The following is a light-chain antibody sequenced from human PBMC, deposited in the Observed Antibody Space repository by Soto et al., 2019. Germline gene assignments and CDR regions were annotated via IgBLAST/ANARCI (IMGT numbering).Light chain of an antibody. J-gene: IGKJ1*01. CDR1: QSVRSN. Sequence: IVMAQSPATLSLSPGEGGTVSRRASQSVRSNLAWYQQKPGQAPRLLIYDASTRATGIPARISGSGSGTEFTLTISSLQSEDFAVYYCQQYDNWRTFGQGTKVDIK. CDR2: DAS. V-gene: IGKV3-15*01. CDR3: QQYDNWRT.